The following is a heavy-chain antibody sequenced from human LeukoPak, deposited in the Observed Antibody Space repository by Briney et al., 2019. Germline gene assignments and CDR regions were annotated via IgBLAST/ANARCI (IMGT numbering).Heavy chain of an antibody. D-gene: IGHD5-24*01. CDR3: ARDNSVRDEAWWLNP. V-gene: IGHV1-46*01. CDR1: GYTFTSNY. Sequence: GASVKVSCKAFGYTFTSNYMHWVRQAPGQGPEWMGVISPSGGSTTYAQKFQGRVTLTRDMSTSTDYLELSSLRSEDTAVYYCARDNSVRDEAWWLNPWGQGTLVTVPS. CDR2: ISPSGGST. J-gene: IGHJ5*02.